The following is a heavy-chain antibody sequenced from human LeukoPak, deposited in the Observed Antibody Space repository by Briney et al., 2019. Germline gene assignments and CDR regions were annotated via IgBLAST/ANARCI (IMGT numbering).Heavy chain of an antibody. V-gene: IGHV3-23*01. Sequence: GGSLRLSCAASGFFFSNYAMYWVRQAPGKGLEWVSAISGRSDNTYYADSVKGRFTLSRDSSKNTLYLQMNSLRADDTAVYYCAKWGDYDVLTGYYVSDFWGRGTLVTVSS. CDR1: GFFFSNYA. CDR2: ISGRSDNT. CDR3: AKWGDYDVLTGYYVSDF. D-gene: IGHD3-9*01. J-gene: IGHJ4*02.